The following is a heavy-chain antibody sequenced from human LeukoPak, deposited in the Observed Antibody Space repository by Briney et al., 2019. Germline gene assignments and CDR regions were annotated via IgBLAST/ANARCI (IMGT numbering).Heavy chain of an antibody. D-gene: IGHD3-9*01. J-gene: IGHJ6*03. Sequence: ASVKVSCKASGYTFTSYGISWVRQAPGQGLEWMGWISAYNGNTNYAQKLQGRVTMTTDTSTSTAYMELRSLRSDDTAVHYCARNPYDILTGYYPYYMDVWGKGTTVTVSS. CDR1: GYTFTSYG. CDR2: ISAYNGNT. CDR3: ARNPYDILTGYYPYYMDV. V-gene: IGHV1-18*01.